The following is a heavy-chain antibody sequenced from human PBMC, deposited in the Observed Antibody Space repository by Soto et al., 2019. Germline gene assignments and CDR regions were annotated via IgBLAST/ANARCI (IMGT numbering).Heavy chain of an antibody. Sequence: QVQLQESGPGLVKPSQTLSLTCTVSGGSISSGDYYWSWIRQPPGKGLEWIGYIYYSGSTYYNPSLKSRVTISVDTSKNQFSLKLSSVTAADTAVYYCARGPSEESDILTYYFDYWGQGTLVTVSS. CDR1: GGSISSGDYY. J-gene: IGHJ4*02. V-gene: IGHV4-30-4*01. CDR3: ARGPSEESDILTYYFDY. CDR2: IYYSGST. D-gene: IGHD3-9*01.